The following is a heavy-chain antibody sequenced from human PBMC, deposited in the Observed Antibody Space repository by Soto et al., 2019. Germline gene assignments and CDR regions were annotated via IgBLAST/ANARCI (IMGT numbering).Heavy chain of an antibody. J-gene: IGHJ4*02. CDR1: GYTFTSYG. D-gene: IGHD6-13*01. CDR2: ISAYNGNT. V-gene: IGHV1-18*01. Sequence: ASVKVSCKASGYTFTSYGISWVRQAPGQGLEWMGWISAYNGNTNYAQKLQGRVTMTTDTSTSTAYMELRSLRSDDTAVYYCARSSPSIAAAANFDYWGQGTLVTVSS. CDR3: ARSSPSIAAAANFDY.